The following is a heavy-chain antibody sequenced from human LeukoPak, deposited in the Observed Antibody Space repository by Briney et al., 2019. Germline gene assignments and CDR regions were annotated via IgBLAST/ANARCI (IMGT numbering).Heavy chain of an antibody. V-gene: IGHV3-30*02. Sequence: QPGGSLRLSCAASGFTFSTYGMHWVRQAPGKGLEWVAFIRYDGSNEFYADSVRGRFTISRDNSKNTVYLQMNSLRPEGTAAYYCAKDQAAAHYFDYWGQGTLVTVSS. D-gene: IGHD6-25*01. CDR3: AKDQAAAHYFDY. CDR2: IRYDGSNE. CDR1: GFTFSTYG. J-gene: IGHJ4*02.